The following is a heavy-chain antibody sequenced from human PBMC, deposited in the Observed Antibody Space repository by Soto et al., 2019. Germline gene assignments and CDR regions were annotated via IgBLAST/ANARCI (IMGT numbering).Heavy chain of an antibody. CDR3: ARGLRIAVAGRGFDY. V-gene: IGHV4-34*01. D-gene: IGHD6-19*01. J-gene: IGHJ4*02. CDR1: GGSFSGYY. Sequence: KTSETLSLTCAVYGGSFSGYYWSWIRQPPGKGLEWIGEINHSGSTNYNPSLKSRVTISVDTSKNQFSLKLSSVTAADTAVYYCARGLRIAVAGRGFDYWGQGTLVTVSS. CDR2: INHSGST.